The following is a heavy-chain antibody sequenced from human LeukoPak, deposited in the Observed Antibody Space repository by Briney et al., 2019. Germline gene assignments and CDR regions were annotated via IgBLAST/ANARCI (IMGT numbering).Heavy chain of an antibody. D-gene: IGHD2-2*01. CDR2: FYPGDSDT. V-gene: IGHV5-51*01. J-gene: IGHJ6*02. Sequence: GESLKIFCKGSGYSFTSYWIAWVRQMPGKGLEWMGIFYPGDSDTRYSPSFQGQVTMSADKSISTAYLQWSSLKASDTAMYYCARQSVSTNYYYGMDVWGQGTTVTVSS. CDR1: GYSFTSYW. CDR3: ARQSVSTNYYYGMDV.